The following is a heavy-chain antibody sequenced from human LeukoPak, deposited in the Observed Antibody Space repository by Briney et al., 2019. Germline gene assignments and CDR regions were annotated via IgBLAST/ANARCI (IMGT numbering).Heavy chain of an antibody. D-gene: IGHD3-10*01. V-gene: IGHV4-39*07. CDR2: IFYSGST. Sequence: SETLSLTCTVSSGSISTSNYYWGWVRQPPGKALEWIGNIFYSGSTYYSPSLKSRVTISLDTSRNQFSLKLNSVTAADTAVYYCARDGGSGSYYNWFDPWGQGTLVTVSS. CDR1: SGSISTSNYY. CDR3: ARDGGSGSYYNWFDP. J-gene: IGHJ5*02.